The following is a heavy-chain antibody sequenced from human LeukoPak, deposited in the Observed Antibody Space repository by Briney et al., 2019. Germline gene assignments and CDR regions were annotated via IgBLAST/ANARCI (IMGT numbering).Heavy chain of an antibody. V-gene: IGHV3-23*01. CDR2: ISGSGDSI. D-gene: IGHD3-10*01. J-gene: IGHJ4*02. CDR1: GFTFSSCA. Sequence: PGGSLRLSCAASGFTFSSCAMNWVRRAPGKGLEWVSLISGSGDSIHYADSLKGRFTISRDNSKNTLYLHMTSLRAEDTAVYYCAKDRYYGSGSYYRGLDYWGQGTLVTISS. CDR3: AKDRYYGSGSYYRGLDY.